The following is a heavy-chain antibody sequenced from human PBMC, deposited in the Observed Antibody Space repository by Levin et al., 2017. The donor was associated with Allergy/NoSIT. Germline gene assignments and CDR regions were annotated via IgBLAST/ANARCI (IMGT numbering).Heavy chain of an antibody. J-gene: IGHJ4*02. CDR3: ARVRGFGDFSFDY. D-gene: IGHD3-10*01. CDR2: ISSSSSYT. Sequence: GGSLRLSCAASGFTFSDYYMSWIRQAPGKGLEWVSYISSSSSYTNYADSVKGRFTISRDNAKNSLYLQMNSLRAEDTAVYYCARVRGFGDFSFDYWGQGTLVTVSS. V-gene: IGHV3-11*05. CDR1: GFTFSDYY.